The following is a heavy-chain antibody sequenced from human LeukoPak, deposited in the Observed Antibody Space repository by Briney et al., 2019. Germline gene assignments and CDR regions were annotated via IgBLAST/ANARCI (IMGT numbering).Heavy chain of an antibody. CDR2: ITGSGGNT. CDR3: AKAASSSWPSYYYGMDV. D-gene: IGHD6-13*01. CDR1: GFIFSSYS. J-gene: IGHJ6*02. V-gene: IGHV3-23*01. Sequence: GGSLRLSCAASGFIFSSYSMSWVRQAPGKGLEWVSVITGSGGNTYYADSVKGRFTISKDNSKNTVYLQMSSLRVDDTVVYYCAKAASSSWPSYYYGMDVWGQGTTVTVSS.